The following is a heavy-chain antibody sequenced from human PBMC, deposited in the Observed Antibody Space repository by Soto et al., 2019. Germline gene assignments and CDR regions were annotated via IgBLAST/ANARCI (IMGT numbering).Heavy chain of an antibody. Sequence: EVQLVESGGGLVQPGGSLRLSCAASGFTFSSYWMSWVRQAPGKGLEWVANIKQDGSEKYYVDSVKGRFTISRDNAKNSLYLQMNSLRAEDTAVYYCARDIYYYDSSGYYEYWGQGTLVTVSS. CDR2: IKQDGSEK. D-gene: IGHD3-22*01. J-gene: IGHJ4*02. CDR1: GFTFSSYW. V-gene: IGHV3-7*01. CDR3: ARDIYYYDSSGYYEY.